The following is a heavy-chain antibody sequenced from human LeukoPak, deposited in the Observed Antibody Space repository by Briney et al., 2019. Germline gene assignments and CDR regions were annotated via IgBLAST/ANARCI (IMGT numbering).Heavy chain of an antibody. D-gene: IGHD1-26*01. CDR2: IHGDGDNI. CDR1: GFPFSSYA. CDR3: ARAQVGAPTDL. V-gene: IGHV3-74*01. Sequence: GGSLRLSCAASGFPFSSYAMYWVRQAPGKGPVWVARIHGDGDNISYADSVRGRFTISRDNAKDTLYLHVNGLRPEDTAVYYCARAQVGAPTDLWGQGTLVTVSS. J-gene: IGHJ5*02.